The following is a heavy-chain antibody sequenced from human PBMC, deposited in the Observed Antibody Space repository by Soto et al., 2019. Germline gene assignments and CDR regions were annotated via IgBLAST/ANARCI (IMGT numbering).Heavy chain of an antibody. D-gene: IGHD2-8*01. CDR1: GASATSCY. CDR2: IHSSGNT. CDR3: ARDGVGPHGIEV. J-gene: IGHJ6*04. V-gene: IGHV4-4*07. Sequence: SEPVSHTCNVPGASATSCYWRWNRQPAGKGLDGIVRIHSSGNTDYKPYLKSRVTLSLDKSQNQVSLKPSSVTDADWGTYYCARDGVGPHGIEVGGKGSTVT.